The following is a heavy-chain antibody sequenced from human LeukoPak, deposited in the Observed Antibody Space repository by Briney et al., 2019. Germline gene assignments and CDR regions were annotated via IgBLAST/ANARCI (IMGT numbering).Heavy chain of an antibody. D-gene: IGHD3-3*01. J-gene: IGHJ4*02. CDR3: ARVGIFGVVNAVYFDY. V-gene: IGHV3-7*01. CDR1: AFTFTNYW. CDR2: INRDGNDK. Sequence: GGSLRLSCAASAFTFTNYWMSWVRQAPGKGLEWVANINRDGNDKYYVDSVKGRFTISRDNARSSLYLQMNSLRAEDTAVYYCARVGIFGVVNAVYFDYWGQGTLVTVSS.